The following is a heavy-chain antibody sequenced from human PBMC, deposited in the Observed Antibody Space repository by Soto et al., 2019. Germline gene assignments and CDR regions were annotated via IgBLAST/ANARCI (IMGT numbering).Heavy chain of an antibody. CDR2: INSDGSVS. CDR3: ARGDCVGGTCYSLAGSFYYYMDV. J-gene: IGHJ6*03. D-gene: IGHD2-15*01. CDR1: GFTFSNYW. Sequence: EVQLVESGGGLVQPGGSLRLSCAASGFTFSNYWMYWVRQAPGKGLVWVSRINSDGSVSSYADSVKGRLTIPRDNVKNSLYLQMDSLRAEDMAVYYCARGDCVGGTCYSLAGSFYYYMDVWGKGTTVTVFS. V-gene: IGHV3-74*01.